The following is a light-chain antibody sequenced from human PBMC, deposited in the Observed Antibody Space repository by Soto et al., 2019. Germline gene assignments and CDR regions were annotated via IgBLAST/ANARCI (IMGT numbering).Light chain of an antibody. V-gene: IGKV1-27*01. J-gene: IGKJ3*01. Sequence: DIQLTQSPSSLSASVGDRVTITCRASQGISSYLAWYQQKPGKVPELLIYGASTLQSGVPSRFSGSGSGTDFTLTISSLQPEDVATYYCQNYNSAPFTFGRGTKVDL. CDR2: GAS. CDR1: QGISSY. CDR3: QNYNSAPFT.